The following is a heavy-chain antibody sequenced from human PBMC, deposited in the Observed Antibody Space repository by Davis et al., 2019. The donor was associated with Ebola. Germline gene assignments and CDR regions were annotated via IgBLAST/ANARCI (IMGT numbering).Heavy chain of an antibody. CDR2: ISGSGGST. CDR1: GFTFSSYA. Sequence: GESLKISCAASGFTFSSYAMSWVRQAPGKGLEWVSAISGSGGSTYYADSVKGRFTISRDNSKNTLYLQMNSLRAEDTAVYYCAKGGKRYSGYDSFDYWGQGTLVTVSS. J-gene: IGHJ4*02. D-gene: IGHD5-12*01. V-gene: IGHV3-23*01. CDR3: AKGGKRYSGYDSFDY.